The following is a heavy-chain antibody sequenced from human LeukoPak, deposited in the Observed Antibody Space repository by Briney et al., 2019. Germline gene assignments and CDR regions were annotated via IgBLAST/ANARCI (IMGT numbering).Heavy chain of an antibody. CDR2: IIPIFGTA. D-gene: IGHD3-10*01. J-gene: IGHJ5*02. V-gene: IGHV1-69*13. CDR3: ARLQDYYGSGSYNWFDP. CDR1: GGTFSSYA. Sequence: SVTVSCKASGGTFSSYAISWVRQAPGQGLEWMGGIIPIFGTANYAQKFQGRVTITADESTSAAYMELSSLRSEDTAVYYCARLQDYYGSGSYNWFDPWGQGTLVTVSS.